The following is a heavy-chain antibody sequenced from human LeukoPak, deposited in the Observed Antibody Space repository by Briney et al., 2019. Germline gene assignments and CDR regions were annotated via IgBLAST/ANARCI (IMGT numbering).Heavy chain of an antibody. CDR2: IYHSGST. V-gene: IGHV4-4*02. CDR3: ARGVSAYDSSGYLYYFDY. Sequence: SETLSLTCAVSGGSISSSNWWSWVRQPPGKGLEWIGEIYHSGSTNYNPSLKSRVTISVDKSKNQFSLKLSSVTAADTAVYYCARGVSAYDSSGYLYYFDYWGQGTLVTASS. CDR1: GGSISSSNW. D-gene: IGHD3-22*01. J-gene: IGHJ4*02.